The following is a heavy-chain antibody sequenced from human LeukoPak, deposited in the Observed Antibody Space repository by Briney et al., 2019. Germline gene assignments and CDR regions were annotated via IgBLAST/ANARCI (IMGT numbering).Heavy chain of an antibody. CDR2: IKEDGAEK. CDR1: GFRFSDYW. Sequence: GGSLRLSCAASGFRFSDYWMSWVRQAAWKRLEWVANIKEDGAEKYYVESVKGRFTIFRDNAKHSLHLQMNSLRVEDTAVYYCASGMTEFDYWGQGTLVTVSS. CDR3: ASGMTEFDY. J-gene: IGHJ4*02. V-gene: IGHV3-7*01.